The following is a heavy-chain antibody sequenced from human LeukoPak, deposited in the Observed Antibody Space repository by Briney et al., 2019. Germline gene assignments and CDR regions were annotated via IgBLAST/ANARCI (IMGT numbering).Heavy chain of an antibody. CDR1: GGSISSYY. CDR2: IYYSGST. CDR3: ARHVAVAGTDAFDI. V-gene: IGHV4-59*08. Sequence: SSETLSLTCTVSGGSISSYYWSWIRQPPGEGLEWIGYIYYSGSTNYNSSLKSRVTISVDTSKNQFSLKLSSVTAADTAVYYCARHVAVAGTDAFDIWGQGTMVTVSS. J-gene: IGHJ3*02. D-gene: IGHD6-19*01.